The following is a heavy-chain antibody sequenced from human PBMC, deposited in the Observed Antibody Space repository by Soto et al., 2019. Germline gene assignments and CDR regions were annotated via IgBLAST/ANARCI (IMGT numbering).Heavy chain of an antibody. V-gene: IGHV4-59*01. CDR3: ARVGLTAHDAFDI. CDR1: GGSISSYY. CDR2: IYYSGST. Sequence: TVSGGSISSYYWSWIRQPPGKGLEWIGYIYYSGSTNYNPSLKSRVTISVDTSKNQFSLKLSSVTAADTAVYYCARVGLTAHDAFDIWGQGTMVTVSS. J-gene: IGHJ3*02. D-gene: IGHD3-16*01.